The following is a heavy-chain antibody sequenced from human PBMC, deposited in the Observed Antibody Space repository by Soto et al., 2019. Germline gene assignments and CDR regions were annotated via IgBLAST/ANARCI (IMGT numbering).Heavy chain of an antibody. CDR1: GGSISSGGYY. V-gene: IGHV4-31*03. D-gene: IGHD2-2*01. J-gene: IGHJ6*04. Sequence: PSETLSLTCTVSGGSISSGGYYWSWIRQHPGKGLEWIGEINHSGSTNYNPSLKSRVTISVDTSKNQFSLKLSSVTAADTAVYYCARARSHIVVVPAALLDVWGKGTTVTVSS. CDR3: ARARSHIVVVPAALLDV. CDR2: INHSGST.